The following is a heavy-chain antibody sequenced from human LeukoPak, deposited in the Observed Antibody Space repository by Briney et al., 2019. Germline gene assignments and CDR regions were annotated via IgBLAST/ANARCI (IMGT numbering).Heavy chain of an antibody. V-gene: IGHV4-59*08. J-gene: IGHJ6*02. Sequence: PSETLSLTCTVSGGSISSYYWSWIRQPPGKGLEWIGYIYYSGSINYNPSLKSRVTISVDTSKNQFSLKLSSVTAADTAVYYCASSASYYYYGMDVWGQGTTVTVSS. CDR1: GGSISSYY. CDR3: ASSASYYYYGMDV. CDR2: IYYSGSI.